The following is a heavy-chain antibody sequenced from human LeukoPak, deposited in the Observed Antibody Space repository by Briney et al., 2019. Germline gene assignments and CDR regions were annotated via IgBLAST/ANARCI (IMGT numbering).Heavy chain of an antibody. V-gene: IGHV3-53*01. Sequence: GGSLRLSCVASGVTLSNYAMSWVRQAPGKGLEWVSIAFSDGRTFYADSVKGRFTISRDSSKNTVFPQMNSLRAEDTAVYYCARGDFDYWGQGTLVTVSS. CDR3: ARGDFDY. J-gene: IGHJ4*02. CDR2: AFSDGRT. CDR1: GVTLSNYA.